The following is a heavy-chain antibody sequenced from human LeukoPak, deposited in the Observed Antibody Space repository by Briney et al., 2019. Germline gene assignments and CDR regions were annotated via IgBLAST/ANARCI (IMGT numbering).Heavy chain of an antibody. D-gene: IGHD3-16*01. J-gene: IGHJ4*02. CDR1: GYTFSRYA. V-gene: IGHV1-18*01. Sequence: ASVKVSCKASGYTFSRYAISWVRQAPGQGLEWMGWISAYNGNTNYAQKLQGRVTMTTDTSTSTAYMERRSLRSDDTAVYYCARRSRAYGGVVDYWGQGTLVTVSS. CDR2: ISAYNGNT. CDR3: ARRSRAYGGVVDY.